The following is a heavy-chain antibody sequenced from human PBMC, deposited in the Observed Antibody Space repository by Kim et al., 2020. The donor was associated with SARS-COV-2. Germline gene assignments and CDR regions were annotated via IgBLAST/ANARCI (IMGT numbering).Heavy chain of an antibody. D-gene: IGHD6-13*01. CDR2: IGDTGHNT. CDR3: VLHGSRYYYMDV. CDR1: GFTFSTYA. V-gene: IGHV3-23*01. J-gene: IGHJ6*03. Sequence: GGSLRLSCAASGFTFSTYAMSWVRQAPGKGLEWVSRIGDTGHNTNYPDSVRGRFTISRDNSYNILFLQMNSLRDDDTAVYYCVLHGSRYYYMDVWGKGTTVTVSS.